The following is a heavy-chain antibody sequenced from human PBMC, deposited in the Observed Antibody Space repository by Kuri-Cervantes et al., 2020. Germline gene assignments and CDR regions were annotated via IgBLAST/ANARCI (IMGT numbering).Heavy chain of an antibody. J-gene: IGHJ4*02. Sequence: GSLRLSCTVSGGSISSYYWSWIRQPAGKGLEWIGRIYTSGSTNYNPSLKSRVTISVDTSKNQFSLKLSSVTAADTAVYYCARGTAPDYWGQGTLVTVSS. CDR2: IYTSGST. V-gene: IGHV4-4*07. D-gene: IGHD4-17*01. CDR1: GGSISSYY. CDR3: ARGTAPDY.